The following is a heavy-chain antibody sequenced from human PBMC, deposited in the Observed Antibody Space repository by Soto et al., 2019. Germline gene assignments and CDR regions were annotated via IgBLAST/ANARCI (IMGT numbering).Heavy chain of an antibody. D-gene: IGHD2-15*01. Sequence: SGPTLVNPTQTLTLTCTFSGFSLSTSAVGVGWIRQPPGKALEWLAFIYWDDDKRYSPSLKSSLNITKDTSKNQVVLAMTNMDPLDTVTYYCAHLVVAGLTYYFDYWGQGTLVTVSS. CDR1: GFSLSTSAVG. CDR2: IYWDDDK. J-gene: IGHJ4*02. V-gene: IGHV2-5*02. CDR3: AHLVVAGLTYYFDY.